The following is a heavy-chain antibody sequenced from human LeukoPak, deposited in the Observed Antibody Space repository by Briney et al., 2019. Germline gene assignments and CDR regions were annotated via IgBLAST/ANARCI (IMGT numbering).Heavy chain of an antibody. J-gene: IGHJ4*02. Sequence: ASVKVSFKASGYTFTSYGISWVRQAPGQGLEWMGWISAYNGNTNYVQKFQGRVTLTTDTSTSTAYMELRSLRSDDTAVYYCARALVTFGGIIISMGYYFDYWGQGTLVTVSS. CDR3: ARALVTFGGIIISMGYYFDY. D-gene: IGHD3-16*01. V-gene: IGHV1-18*01. CDR1: GYTFTSYG. CDR2: ISAYNGNT.